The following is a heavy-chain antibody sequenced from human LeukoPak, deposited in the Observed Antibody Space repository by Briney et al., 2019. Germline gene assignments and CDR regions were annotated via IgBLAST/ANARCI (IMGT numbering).Heavy chain of an antibody. Sequence: GGSLRLSCAASGFTFSWYWMSWVRQAPGKGLEWVANIKQDGSEEYYVDSVKGRFTISRDNARNSLYLQMSSLRAEDTAVYYCARDFLKQPAWLYYYYYGMDVWGQGTTVTVSS. D-gene: IGHD5-12*01. J-gene: IGHJ6*02. CDR3: ARDFLKQPAWLYYYYYGMDV. CDR2: IKQDGSEE. CDR1: GFTFSWYW. V-gene: IGHV3-7*01.